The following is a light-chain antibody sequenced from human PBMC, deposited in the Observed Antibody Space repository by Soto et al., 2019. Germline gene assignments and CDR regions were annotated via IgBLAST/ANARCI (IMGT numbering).Light chain of an antibody. J-gene: IGLJ1*01. CDR2: SNN. Sequence: QSVLTQPPSASGTPGQRVTISCSGSSSNIGSNTVNWYQQLPGTAPKLLIYSNNQRPSGVPGRFSGSKSGTSASLAISGLQSEDEADYYCAAWDDSMNRYVFGNGIKVTVL. V-gene: IGLV1-44*01. CDR3: AAWDDSMNRYV. CDR1: SSNIGSNT.